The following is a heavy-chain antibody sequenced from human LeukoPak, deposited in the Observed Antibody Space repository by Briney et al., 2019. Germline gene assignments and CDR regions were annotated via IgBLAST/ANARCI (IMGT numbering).Heavy chain of an antibody. J-gene: IGHJ3*02. V-gene: IGHV1-24*01. Sequence: ASVKVSCKVSGYTLTELSMHWVRQAPGKGLEWMGGFDPEDGETIYAQKFQGRVTMTEDTSTDTAYMELSSLRSEDTAVYYCATPRHEGNWNSPKFAFDIWGQGTMVTVSS. D-gene: IGHD1-7*01. CDR1: GYTLTELS. CDR2: FDPEDGET. CDR3: ATPRHEGNWNSPKFAFDI.